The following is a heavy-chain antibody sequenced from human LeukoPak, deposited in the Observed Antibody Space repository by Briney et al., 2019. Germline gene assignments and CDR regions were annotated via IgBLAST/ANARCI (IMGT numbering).Heavy chain of an antibody. J-gene: IGHJ4*02. CDR3: ATYDSSGYYSVDY. D-gene: IGHD3-22*01. CDR1: GFTFSSYA. Sequence: PGGSLRLSCAASGFTFSSYAMSWVRQAPGKGLEWVAVIWYDGSNKYYADSVKGRFTISRDNSKNTLYLQMNSLRAEDTAVYYCATYDSSGYYSVDYWGQGTLVTVSS. V-gene: IGHV3-33*08. CDR2: IWYDGSNK.